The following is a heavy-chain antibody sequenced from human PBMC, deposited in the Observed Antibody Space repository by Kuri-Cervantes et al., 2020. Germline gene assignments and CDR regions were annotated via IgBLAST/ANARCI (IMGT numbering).Heavy chain of an antibody. V-gene: IGHV3-33*01. D-gene: IGHD2-15*01. CDR1: GFTSSSYG. CDR3: ARWSDCSGGSCYEGGVFDY. J-gene: IGHJ4*02. Sequence: GESLKISCAASGFTSSSYGMHWVRQAPGKGLEWVAVIWYDGSNKYYADSVKGRFTISRDNYKNTLYLQMNSLSAEDTAVYYCARWSDCSGGSCYEGGVFDYWGQGTLVTVSS. CDR2: IWYDGSNK.